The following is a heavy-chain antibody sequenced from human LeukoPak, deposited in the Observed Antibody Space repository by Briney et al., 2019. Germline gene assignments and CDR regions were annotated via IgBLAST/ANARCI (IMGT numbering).Heavy chain of an antibody. V-gene: IGHV3-66*02. J-gene: IGHJ4*02. CDR3: VRGMGVSMLYYFDY. Sequence: GGSLRLSCGASGLSVSSNYMSWVRQAPGKGLEWVSVIYSDGSTYYADSVKGRFTISRDNSKNTLYLQMNSLRVEDTAVYYCVRGMGVSMLYYFDYWGQGTLVTVSS. CDR1: GLSVSSNY. D-gene: IGHD3-10*01. CDR2: IYSDGST.